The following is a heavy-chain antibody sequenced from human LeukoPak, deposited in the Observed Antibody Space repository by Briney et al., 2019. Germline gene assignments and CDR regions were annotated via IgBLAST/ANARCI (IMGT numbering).Heavy chain of an antibody. CDR2: IYYSGST. CDR3: ARLRFDFWSGYTHPYFDY. V-gene: IGHV4-39*01. D-gene: IGHD3-3*01. J-gene: IGHJ4*02. CDR1: GFTFSSYW. Sequence: SLRLSCAASGFTFSSYWMSWIRQPPGKGLEWIGSIYYSGSTYYNPSLKSRVTISVDTSKNQFSLKLSSVTVTDTAVYFCARLRFDFWSGYTHPYFDYWGQGTLVTVSS.